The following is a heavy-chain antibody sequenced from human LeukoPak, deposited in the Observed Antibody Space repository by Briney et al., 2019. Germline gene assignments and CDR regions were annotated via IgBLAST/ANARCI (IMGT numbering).Heavy chain of an antibody. V-gene: IGHV1-18*01. Sequence: GASVKVSCKVSGYTFTDYGISWVRQAPGQGLEWMGLINTYNGETKYAQKLQGRVSMTTDTPTRTAYMELRSLKSGDTAVYYCARGAQYTSGWRFWGQGTLVTVSS. D-gene: IGHD6-19*01. J-gene: IGHJ4*02. CDR3: ARGAQYTSGWRF. CDR2: INTYNGET. CDR1: GYTFTDYG.